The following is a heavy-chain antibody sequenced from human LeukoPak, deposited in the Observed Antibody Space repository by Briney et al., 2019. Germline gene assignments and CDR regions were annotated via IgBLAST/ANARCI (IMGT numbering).Heavy chain of an antibody. D-gene: IGHD3-10*01. J-gene: IGHJ4*02. CDR3: ARMYYYGLGSYYPYYFDY. CDR1: GYTFTSYY. CDR2: INPSGGST. V-gene: IGHV1-46*01. Sequence: ASVKVSCKASGYTFTSYYMHWVRQAPGQGLEWMGIINPSGGSTSYAQKFQGRVTMTRDTSTSTVYMELSSLRSEDTAVYYCARMYYYGLGSYYPYYFDYWGQGTLVTVSS.